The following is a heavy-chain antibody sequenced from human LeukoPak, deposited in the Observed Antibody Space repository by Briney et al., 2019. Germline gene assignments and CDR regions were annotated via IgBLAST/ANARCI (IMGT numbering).Heavy chain of an antibody. CDR3: ARDLLMYYSGSGEST. D-gene: IGHD3-10*01. J-gene: IGHJ5*02. Sequence: ASVKVSCKASGYTFTSYYMHWVRQAPGQGLEWMGWINPHSGGTNYAQKFQGRVTMTRDTSISTAYMELSRLRSDDTAVYYCARDLLMYYSGSGESTWGQGTLVTVSS. CDR1: GYTFTSYY. CDR2: INPHSGGT. V-gene: IGHV1-2*02.